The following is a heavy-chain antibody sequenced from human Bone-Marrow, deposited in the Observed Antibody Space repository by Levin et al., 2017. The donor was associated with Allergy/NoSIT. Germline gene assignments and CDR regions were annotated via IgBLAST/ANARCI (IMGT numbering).Heavy chain of an antibody. CDR3: ARDYRIAVAGILGY. V-gene: IGHV3-33*01. CDR2: IWYDGSNK. D-gene: IGHD6-19*01. J-gene: IGHJ4*02. Sequence: PGGSLRLSCAASGFTFSSYGMHWVRQAPGKGLEWVAVIWYDGSNKYYADSVKGRFTISRDNSKNTLYLQMNSLRAEDTAVYYCARDYRIAVAGILGYWGQGTLVTVSS. CDR1: GFTFSSYG.